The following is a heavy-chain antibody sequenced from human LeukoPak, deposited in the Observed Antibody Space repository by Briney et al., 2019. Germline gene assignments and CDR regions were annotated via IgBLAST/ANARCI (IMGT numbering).Heavy chain of an antibody. CDR3: ARHSSGWYPLDY. V-gene: IGHV5-51*01. CDR1: GYFFTTYW. Sequence: GESLKISCRGSGYFFTTYWIDWVRQMPGKGLEWMRSIYSGDSDTRYSPSFQGQVTISLAKSINTAYLQWSSLKASDTAIYYCARHSSGWYPLDYWGLGTLVTVSS. CDR2: IYSGDSDT. J-gene: IGHJ4*02. D-gene: IGHD6-19*01.